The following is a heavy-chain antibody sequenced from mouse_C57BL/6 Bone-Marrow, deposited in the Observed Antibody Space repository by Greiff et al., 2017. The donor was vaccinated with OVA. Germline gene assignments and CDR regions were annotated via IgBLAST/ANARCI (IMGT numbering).Heavy chain of an antibody. Sequence: EVMLVESGGGLVKPGGSLKLSCAASGFTFSSYAMSWVRQTPEKRLSWVATISDGGSYTYYPDNVKGRFTISRDNAKNNLYLQMSHLKSEDTAMYYCARKGYYFDYWGQGTTLTVSS. V-gene: IGHV5-4*03. CDR2: ISDGGSYT. CDR3: ARKGYYFDY. CDR1: GFTFSSYA. J-gene: IGHJ2*01.